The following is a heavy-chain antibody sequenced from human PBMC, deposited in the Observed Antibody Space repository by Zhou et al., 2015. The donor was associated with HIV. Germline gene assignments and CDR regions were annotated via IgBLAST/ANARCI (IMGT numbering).Heavy chain of an antibody. CDR3: ARQKRIAAHTAFIYMDV. J-gene: IGHJ6*03. CDR1: GGTFSSYA. D-gene: IGHD6-6*01. V-gene: IGHV1-69*01. CDR2: IIPIFGTA. Sequence: QVQLVQSGAEVKKPGSSVKVSCKASGGTFSSYAISWVRQAPGQGLEWMGGIIPIFGTANYAQKFQGRVTITADESTSTAYMELSSLRSEDTAVYYCARQKRIAAHTAFIYMDVWGKGTTVTVSS.